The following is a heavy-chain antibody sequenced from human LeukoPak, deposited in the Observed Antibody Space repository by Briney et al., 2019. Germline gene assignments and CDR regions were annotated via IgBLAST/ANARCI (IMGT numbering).Heavy chain of an antibody. CDR3: ARLRDYYLSGILGPHNWFDP. CDR1: GYSFTNYW. Sequence: GESLKISCKGSGYSFTNYWIGWVRQMPGKGLEWMGITFAGYSYTIYSPSFQGQVTISADKSLSTAYLQWSSLKASDTAIYYCARLRDYYLSGILGPHNWFDPWGQGTLVTVSS. J-gene: IGHJ5*02. V-gene: IGHV5-51*01. CDR2: TFAGYSYT. D-gene: IGHD3-10*01.